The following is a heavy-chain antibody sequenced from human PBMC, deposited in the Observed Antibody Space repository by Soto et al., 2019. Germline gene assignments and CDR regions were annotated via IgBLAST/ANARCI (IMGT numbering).Heavy chain of an antibody. Sequence: EVQLVESGGGLVKPGGSLRLSCAASGFTFSSYSMNWVRQAPGKGLEWVSSISSSSGYIYYADSVKGRFTISRDNAKNSLYLQMNSLRAEDTAVYYCASETGADYYDSSEAFDIWGQGTMVTVSS. CDR3: ASETGADYYDSSEAFDI. V-gene: IGHV3-21*01. CDR1: GFTFSSYS. CDR2: ISSSSGYI. D-gene: IGHD3-22*01. J-gene: IGHJ3*02.